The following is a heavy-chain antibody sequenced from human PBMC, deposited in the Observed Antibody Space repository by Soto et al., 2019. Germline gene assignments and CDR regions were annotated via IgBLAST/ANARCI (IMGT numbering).Heavy chain of an antibody. CDR2: MNPNSGNT. CDR1: GYTFTSYD. Sequence: ASVKVSCKASGYTFTSYDINWVRQATGQGLEWMGWMNPNSGNTGYAQKFQGRVTMTRNTSISTAYMELSSLRSEDTAVYYCARVPNYDFWSGYYYYFDYWGQGTLVTVSS. J-gene: IGHJ4*02. CDR3: ARVPNYDFWSGYYYYFDY. V-gene: IGHV1-8*01. D-gene: IGHD3-3*01.